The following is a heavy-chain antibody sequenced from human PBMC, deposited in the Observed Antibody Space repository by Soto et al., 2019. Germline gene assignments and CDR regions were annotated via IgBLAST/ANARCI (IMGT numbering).Heavy chain of an antibody. CDR3: ARVGQDYSYGMDF. CDR1: GFTFVDLY. V-gene: IGHV3-11*01. J-gene: IGHJ6*02. Sequence: GGPLRPSCPPSGFTFVDLYMIWIRRPPGKGREWVSYISSSSGDIYDADSVRGRFTIYRDNARNSLYLQMNSLRIEDVADYYCARVGQDYSYGMDFWGQGTTVTVSS. CDR2: ISSSSGDI. D-gene: IGHD1-26*01.